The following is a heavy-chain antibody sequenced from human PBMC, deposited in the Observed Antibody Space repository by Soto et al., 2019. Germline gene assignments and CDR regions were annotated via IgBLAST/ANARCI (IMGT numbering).Heavy chain of an antibody. D-gene: IGHD6-19*01. CDR2: ISSSSSYT. CDR1: GFTFSDYY. V-gene: IGHV3-11*06. Sequence: GGSLRLSCAASGFTFSDYYMSWIRQAPGKGLEWVSYISSSSSYTNYADSVKGRFTISRDNAKNSLYLQMNSLRAEDTAVYYCARAPGGWVSSLTYYGMDVWGQGTTVTVSS. CDR3: ARAPGGWVSSLTYYGMDV. J-gene: IGHJ6*02.